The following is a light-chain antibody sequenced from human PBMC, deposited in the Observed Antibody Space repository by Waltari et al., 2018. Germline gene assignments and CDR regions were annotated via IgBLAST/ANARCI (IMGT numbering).Light chain of an antibody. J-gene: IGLJ3*02. CDR3: QTGGFGIWV. CDR1: SGHSNYP. Sequence: QLMLTQSPSASASLGASVKLTCTLSSGHSNYPIAWHQQQPEKGPGYLMTVNSDGSHIKGDGFPDRFSGSGSGAGRYLTISSLQSEDETDYYCQTGGFGIWVFGGGTKLTVL. V-gene: IGLV4-69*01. CDR2: VNSDGSH.